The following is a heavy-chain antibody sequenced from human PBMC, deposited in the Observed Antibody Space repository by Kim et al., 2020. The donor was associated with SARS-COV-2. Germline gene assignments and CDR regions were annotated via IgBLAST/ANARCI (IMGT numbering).Heavy chain of an antibody. CDR3: ARGYSSSSYNWFDP. D-gene: IGHD6-6*01. Sequence: GGSLRLSCAASGFTFSDYYMSWIRQAPGKGLEWVSYISSSGSTIYYADSVKGRFTISRDNAKNSLYLQMNSLRAEDTAVYYCARGYSSSSYNWFDPWGQGTLVTVSS. CDR2: ISSSGSTI. J-gene: IGHJ5*02. V-gene: IGHV3-11*01. CDR1: GFTFSDYY.